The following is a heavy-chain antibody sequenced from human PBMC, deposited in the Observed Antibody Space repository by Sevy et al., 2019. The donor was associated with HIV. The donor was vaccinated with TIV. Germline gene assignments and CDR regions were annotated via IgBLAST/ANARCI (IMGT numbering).Heavy chain of an antibody. D-gene: IGHD3-22*01. Sequence: ASVKVSCKVSGYTLTELSMHWVRQVPGKGLEWMGSFDPEDDETIYAQKFQGRVTMTEDTSTDKAYMELSSLRSEDTAVYYCATTKDYYENSGDPFDYWGQGTLVTVSS. CDR3: ATTKDYYENSGDPFDY. J-gene: IGHJ4*02. CDR2: FDPEDDET. CDR1: GYTLTELS. V-gene: IGHV1-24*01.